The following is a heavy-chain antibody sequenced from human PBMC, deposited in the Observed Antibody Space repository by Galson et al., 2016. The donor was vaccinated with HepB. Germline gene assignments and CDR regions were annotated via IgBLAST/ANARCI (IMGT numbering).Heavy chain of an antibody. CDR2: INHSGNT. Sequence: ETLSLTCGVNGGSFSGYYWSWVRQPPRRGLEWIGEINHSGNTNYNPSLKSRVTISVDTSKKHFSLKLTSVTAADTAVYYCARRARISSGWYSRFDYWGQGTLVTVSS. CDR1: GGSFSGYY. D-gene: IGHD6-19*01. V-gene: IGHV4-34*01. CDR3: ARRARISSGWYSRFDY. J-gene: IGHJ4*02.